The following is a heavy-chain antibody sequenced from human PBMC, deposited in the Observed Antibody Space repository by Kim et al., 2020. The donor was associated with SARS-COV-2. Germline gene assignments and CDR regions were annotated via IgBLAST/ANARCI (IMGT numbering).Heavy chain of an antibody. CDR1: GFSFGKYS. Sequence: GGSLRLSCAASGFSFGKYSMNWVRQAPGKGLEWVSYISIGSSPIYHGDSVKGRFTISRDDAKNSLYLQMNSLRAEDPAVYYCVRGTAGAGYYYYGMDVWG. CDR3: VRGTAGAGYYYYGMDV. D-gene: IGHD6-13*01. CDR2: ISIGSSPI. V-gene: IGHV3-48*04. J-gene: IGHJ6*01.